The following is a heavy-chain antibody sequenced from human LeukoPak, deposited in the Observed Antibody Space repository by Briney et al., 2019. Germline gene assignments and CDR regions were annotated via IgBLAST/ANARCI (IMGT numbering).Heavy chain of an antibody. CDR3: ARTYYDSSGYYRGNWFDP. V-gene: IGHV4-61*01. Sequence: SETLSLTCSVSGGSVSSGSYYWSWIRQPPGKGLEWIGYISYSGSTNYIPSLKSRVTISVDTSKSQFSLKLTSVTAADTAVYYCARTYYDSSGYYRGNWFDPWGQGTLVTVSS. CDR2: ISYSGST. D-gene: IGHD3-22*01. CDR1: GGSVSSGSYY. J-gene: IGHJ5*02.